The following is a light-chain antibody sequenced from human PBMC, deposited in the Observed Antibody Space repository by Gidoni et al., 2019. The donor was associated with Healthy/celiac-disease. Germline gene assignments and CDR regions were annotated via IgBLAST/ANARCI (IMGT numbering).Light chain of an antibody. CDR2: GAS. CDR1: QSVSSSY. J-gene: IGKJ1*01. Sequence: EIVLTQSPGTLSLSPGERATLSRRASQSVSSSYSAWYQQKPGQAPRLLIYGASSRATGIPDRFSGSGSGTDFTLTISRLEPEDFAVYYCQQYGSSPRTFGQGTKVEIK. CDR3: QQYGSSPRT. V-gene: IGKV3-20*01.